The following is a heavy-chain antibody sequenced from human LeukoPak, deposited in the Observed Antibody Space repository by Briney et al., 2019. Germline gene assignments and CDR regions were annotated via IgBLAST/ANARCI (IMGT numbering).Heavy chain of an antibody. Sequence: GGSLRLSCAASGFTFSSYSMNWVRQAPGKGLEWVSSISSSSSYIYYADSVKGRFTISRDNAKNSLYLQMNSLRAEDTAVYYCARDSGIWYFDLWGRGTLVTVSS. CDR2: ISSSSSYI. CDR3: ARDSGIWYFDL. D-gene: IGHD1-14*01. CDR1: GFTFSSYS. V-gene: IGHV3-21*01. J-gene: IGHJ2*01.